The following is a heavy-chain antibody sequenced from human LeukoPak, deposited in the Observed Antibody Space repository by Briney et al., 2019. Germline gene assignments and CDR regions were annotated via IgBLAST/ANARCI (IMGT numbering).Heavy chain of an antibody. V-gene: IGHV4-34*01. D-gene: IGHD3-16*02. Sequence: SETLSLTCAVYGGSFSDYFWSWVRQPPGKGLEWIGEINHSGSTNYNPSLKSRVTISVDTSKNQFSLNLYSVTAADTAVYYCARRGQAGYLYWGQGTRVTVSS. CDR1: GGSFSDYF. CDR2: INHSGST. J-gene: IGHJ4*02. CDR3: ARRGQAGYLY.